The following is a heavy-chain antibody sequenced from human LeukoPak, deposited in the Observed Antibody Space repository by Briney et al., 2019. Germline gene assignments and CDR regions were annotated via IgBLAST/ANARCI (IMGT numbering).Heavy chain of an antibody. CDR1: GGSISSGDYY. CDR3: ARVHYSGSYYFDY. J-gene: IGHJ4*02. CDR2: IYYSGSI. Sequence: TSETLSLTCTVSGGSISSGDYYWSWIRQPPGKGLEWIGYIYYSGSIYYNPSLKSRVTISVDTSKNQFSLKLSSVTAADTAVYYCARVHYSGSYYFDYWGQGTLVTVSS. D-gene: IGHD1-26*01. V-gene: IGHV4-30-4*01.